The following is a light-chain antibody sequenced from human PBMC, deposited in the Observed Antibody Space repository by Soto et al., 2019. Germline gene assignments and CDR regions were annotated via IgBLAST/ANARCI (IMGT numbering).Light chain of an antibody. CDR1: SGHSSYI. J-gene: IGLJ1*01. CDR2: LEGSGSY. CDR3: ETWASNTQV. V-gene: IGLV4-60*02. Sequence: QPVLTQSSSASASLGSSVKLTCTLSSGHSSYIIAWHQQQPGKAPRYLMKLEGSGSYNKGSGVPDRFSGSSSGADRYLTISNLQFDDEADYYCETWASNTQVFGTGTKLTVL.